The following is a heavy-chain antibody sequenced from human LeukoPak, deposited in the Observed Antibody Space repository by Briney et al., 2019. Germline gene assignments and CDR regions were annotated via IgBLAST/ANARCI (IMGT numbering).Heavy chain of an antibody. D-gene: IGHD6-19*01. V-gene: IGHV3-30*03. CDR3: ARDPYSSGWYADY. CDR2: ISYDGSNK. J-gene: IGHJ4*02. CDR1: GFTFSSYG. Sequence: GGSLRLSCAASGFTFSSYGMHWVRQAPGKGLEWVAVISYDGSNKYYVDSVKGRFTISRDNSKNTLYLQMNSLRAEDTAVYYCARDPYSSGWYADYWGQGTLVTVSS.